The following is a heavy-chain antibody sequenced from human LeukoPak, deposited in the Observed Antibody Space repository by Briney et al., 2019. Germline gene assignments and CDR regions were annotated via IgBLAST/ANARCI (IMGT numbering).Heavy chain of an antibody. CDR2: IKQDGSEK. D-gene: IGHD3-10*01. CDR1: GFTFSSYW. V-gene: IGHV3-7*01. Sequence: GGSLRLSCAASGFTFSSYWMSWVRQAPGKGLEWVANIKQDGSEKYSVDVVKGRCTISRDNAKTSLYLQMNSLRAEDTAVYYCARGAVLLWFGEFYYFDYWGQGTLVTVSS. CDR3: ARGAVLLWFGEFYYFDY. J-gene: IGHJ4*02.